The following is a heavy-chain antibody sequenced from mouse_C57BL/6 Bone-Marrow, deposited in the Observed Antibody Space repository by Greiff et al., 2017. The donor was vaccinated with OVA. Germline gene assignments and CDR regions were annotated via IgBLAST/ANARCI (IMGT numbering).Heavy chain of an antibody. D-gene: IGHD2-3*01. CDR3: ARDLLYDYNAMDY. CDR2: ISDGGSYT. CDR1: GFTFSSYA. V-gene: IGHV5-4*01. J-gene: IGHJ4*01. Sequence: EVNLVESGGGLVKPGGSLKLSCAASGFTFSSYAMSWVRQTPEKRLEWVATISDGGSYTYYPDNVKGRFTISRDNAKNNLYLQMSHLKSEDTAMYYCARDLLYDYNAMDYWGQGTSVTVSS.